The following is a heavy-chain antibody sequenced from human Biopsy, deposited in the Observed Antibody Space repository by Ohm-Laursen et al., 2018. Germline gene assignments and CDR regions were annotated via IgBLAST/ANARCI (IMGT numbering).Heavy chain of an antibody. J-gene: IGHJ4*02. V-gene: IGHV3-72*01. CDR2: ARNKANSYTI. CDR3: AKEGRLLGIPHTYYFDS. CDR1: GFSFGDHY. D-gene: IGHD1-26*01. Sequence: SLRLSCAASGFSFGDHYLDWVRQAPGKGLEWVGRARNKANSYTIEYAASVMSRFTISRDDSQNSLYLQMNSLQTEDTAVYFCAKEGRLLGIPHTYYFDSWGQGTLVTVSS.